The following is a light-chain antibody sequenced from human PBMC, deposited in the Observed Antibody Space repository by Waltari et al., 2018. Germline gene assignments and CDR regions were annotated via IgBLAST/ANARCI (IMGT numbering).Light chain of an antibody. V-gene: IGKV3-20*01. CDR3: QHYVRLPAT. CDR2: HTS. Sequence: IVLTQSPGTLSSSQGVRATLSFWACQSVGKYLAWYQQKPGQAPRLLIYHTSNRATGIPDRSSGSGSGTDFNLTISRLEPEDCAVYYCQHYVRLPATFGQGTKVEIK. J-gene: IGKJ1*01. CDR1: QSVGKY.